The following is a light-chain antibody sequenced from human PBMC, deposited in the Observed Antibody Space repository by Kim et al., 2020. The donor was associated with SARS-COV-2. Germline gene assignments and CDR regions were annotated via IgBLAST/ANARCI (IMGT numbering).Light chain of an antibody. Sequence: SVSPGERATLSCRASQSVSSNLAWYQQKPGQAPRLLIYGASTRATGIPARFSGSGSGTEFTLTISSLQSEDFAVYYCQQYSNWPYSFGQGTKLEIK. CDR1: QSVSSN. V-gene: IGKV3-15*01. CDR3: QQYSNWPYS. J-gene: IGKJ2*03. CDR2: GAS.